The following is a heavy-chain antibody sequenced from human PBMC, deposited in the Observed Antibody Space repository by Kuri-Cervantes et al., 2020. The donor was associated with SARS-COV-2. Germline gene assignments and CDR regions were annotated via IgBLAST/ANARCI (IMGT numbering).Heavy chain of an antibody. D-gene: IGHD3-22*01. V-gene: IGHV4-59*08. Sequence: GSLRLSCTVSGGSISSYYWSWIRQPPGKGLEWVGYIYYSGSNNYNPSLKSRVTITVYTSKNQFSLKLSSVTAADTAVYYCARHLPPSYYYDSSGYDYWGQGTLVTVSS. CDR2: IYYSGSN. CDR1: GGSISSYY. J-gene: IGHJ4*02. CDR3: ARHLPPSYYYDSSGYDY.